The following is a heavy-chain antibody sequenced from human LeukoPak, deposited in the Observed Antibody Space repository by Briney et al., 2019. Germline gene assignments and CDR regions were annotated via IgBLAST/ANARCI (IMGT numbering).Heavy chain of an antibody. Sequence: GGSLRLSCAASGFTFSSYWMHWVRQPPGKGLVWVSRITSDGSGIGYADSVKGRFSTSRDNAKNTLYLQMNSLRAEDTAIYYCASGRLVGAPDYWGQGTLVTVSS. CDR1: GFTFSSYW. J-gene: IGHJ4*02. D-gene: IGHD1-26*01. V-gene: IGHV3-74*01. CDR3: ASGRLVGAPDY. CDR2: ITSDGSGI.